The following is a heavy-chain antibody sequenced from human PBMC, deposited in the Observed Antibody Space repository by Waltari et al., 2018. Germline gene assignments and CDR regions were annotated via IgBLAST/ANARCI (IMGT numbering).Heavy chain of an antibody. J-gene: IGHJ4*02. Sequence: QVQLVQSGAEVKKPGASVKVSCKASGYTFTSYYMHWVRQAPGQGLEWMGLINPSGGSTSYEQKCQGRVTMTRDTSTSTVYMELSSLGSEDTAVYYCARRDPLGSSWRDLVYWGQGTLVTVSS. CDR1: GYTFTSYY. CDR3: ARRDPLGSSWRDLVY. V-gene: IGHV1-46*01. D-gene: IGHD6-13*01. CDR2: INPSGGST.